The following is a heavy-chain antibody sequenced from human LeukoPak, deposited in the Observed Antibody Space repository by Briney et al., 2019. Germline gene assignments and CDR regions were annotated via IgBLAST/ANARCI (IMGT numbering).Heavy chain of an antibody. Sequence: PSQTLSLTCTVSGGSIGSGDYYWSWIRQPPGKGLEWIGYIYYNGNTYYIPSLSSRLTISVDTSKNQFSLKLSSVTAADTAVYYCARTVMLRFPQGYFDYWGQGTLVTVSS. CDR2: IYYNGNT. D-gene: IGHD5-12*01. CDR3: ARTVMLRFPQGYFDY. CDR1: GGSIGSGDYY. J-gene: IGHJ4*02. V-gene: IGHV4-30-4*01.